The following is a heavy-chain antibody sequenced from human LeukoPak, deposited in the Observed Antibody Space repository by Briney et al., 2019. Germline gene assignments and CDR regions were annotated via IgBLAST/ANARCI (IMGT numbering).Heavy chain of an antibody. CDR1: GGSISSYY. J-gene: IGHJ5*02. CDR3: ARRLRAESDASPDNWIGP. V-gene: IGHV4-59*08. CDR2: VFHTGSA. D-gene: IGHD3-16*01. Sequence: SETLSLTCTASGGSISSYYWSWIRQPPGKGLEWIGHVFHTGSARYNPSLTSRVTISVDTSNNQFSLTLHSVTAADTAIYYCARRLRAESDASPDNWIGPWGQGALVTVSS.